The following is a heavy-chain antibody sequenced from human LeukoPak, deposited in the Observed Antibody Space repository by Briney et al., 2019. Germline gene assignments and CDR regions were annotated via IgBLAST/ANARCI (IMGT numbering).Heavy chain of an antibody. V-gene: IGHV3-21*01. CDR2: ISSSSSYI. J-gene: IGHJ4*02. CDR3: ASRAMVRGVIMNDY. CDR1: GFAFNNYA. D-gene: IGHD3-10*01. Sequence: SGGSLRLSCAASGFAFNNYAMNWVRQAPGKGLEWVSSISSSSSYIYYADSVKGRFTISRDNAKNSLYLQMNSLRAEDTAVYYCASRAMVRGVIMNDYWGQGTLVTVSS.